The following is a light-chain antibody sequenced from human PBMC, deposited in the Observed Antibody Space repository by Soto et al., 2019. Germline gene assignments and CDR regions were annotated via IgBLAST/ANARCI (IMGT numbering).Light chain of an antibody. CDR2: DAS. CDR3: QQRSSWPLT. V-gene: IGKV3-11*01. CDR1: LSVRSY. Sequence: EIVLTQSPATLSLSPGERATLSCRASLSVRSYLAWYQQRPGQTPRLLIYDASNRAPGIPARFSGSGSGTDSTLTISSLEPEDVAVYYCQQRSSWPLTFGGGTKVEI. J-gene: IGKJ4*01.